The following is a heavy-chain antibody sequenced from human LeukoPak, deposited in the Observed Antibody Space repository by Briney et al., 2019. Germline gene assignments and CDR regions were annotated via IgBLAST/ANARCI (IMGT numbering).Heavy chain of an antibody. CDR1: GFSFEAYG. D-gene: IGHD1-1*01. CDR3: TRVTSWRTGFDY. CDR2: ITWNSDDM. Sequence: GGSLRLSCAASGFSFEAYGMYWVRQAPGKGLEWVSGITWNSDDMAYADSVKGRFTISRDNAKNCLYLQMSSLTVEDTALYYCTRVTSWRTGFDYWGQGTLVTVSS. V-gene: IGHV3-9*01. J-gene: IGHJ4*02.